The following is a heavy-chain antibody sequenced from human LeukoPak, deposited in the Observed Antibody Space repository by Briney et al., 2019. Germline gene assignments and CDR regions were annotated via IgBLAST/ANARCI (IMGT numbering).Heavy chain of an antibody. V-gene: IGHV3-33*01. CDR3: ARDAQRGFDYSNSLEY. J-gene: IGHJ4*01. CDR1: GFTFSHYG. D-gene: IGHD4-11*01. Sequence: PGGSLRLSCAASGFTFSHYGMHWVRQAPGKGPEWVAVIWSDGSNRFYAGSVKGRFTISRDNSQNTLFLQMNSLRAEDTAMYYCARDAQRGFDYSNSLEYWGHGTLVTVSS. CDR2: IWSDGSNR.